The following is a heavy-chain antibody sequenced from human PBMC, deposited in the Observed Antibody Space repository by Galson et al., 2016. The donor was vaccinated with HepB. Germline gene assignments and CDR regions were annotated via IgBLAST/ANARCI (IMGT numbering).Heavy chain of an antibody. CDR3: AHTTDYGDYADY. CDR2: IHWDDDK. Sequence: PALVTPPQTLTLTCTFSGFSLSTGGVGVGWIRQPPGKALEWLAVIHWDDDKRYSPPLRTRLTITKGTSQNQVVLTLTSVDPVDTATYYCAHTTDYGDYADYWGQGTLVTVSS. J-gene: IGHJ4*02. CDR1: GFSLSTGGVG. V-gene: IGHV2-5*02. D-gene: IGHD4-17*01.